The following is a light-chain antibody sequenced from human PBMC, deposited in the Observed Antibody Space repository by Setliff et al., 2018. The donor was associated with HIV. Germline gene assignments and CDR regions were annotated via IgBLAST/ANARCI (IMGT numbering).Light chain of an antibody. CDR2: GNF. J-gene: IGLJ3*02. V-gene: IGLV1-40*01. CDR3: QSYDSRLSAWV. CDR1: SSNIGAGYD. Sequence: QSALTQPPSVSGAPGQRVTISCTGSSSNIGAGYDVHWYQQIPGTAPKLLIYGNFNRSSGVPDRFFGSKSATSASLAITGLQAEDEADYYCQSYDSRLSAWVFGGGTKVTVL.